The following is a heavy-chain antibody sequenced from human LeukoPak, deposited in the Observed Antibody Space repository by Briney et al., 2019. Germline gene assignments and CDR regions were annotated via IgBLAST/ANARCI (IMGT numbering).Heavy chain of an antibody. CDR1: GYTLTELS. CDR3: ATDMTVLTGVAFDI. J-gene: IGHJ3*02. CDR2: FDPEDGET. V-gene: IGHV1-24*01. Sequence: ASVKVSCKVSGYTLTELSMHWVRQAPGKGLEWMGGFDPEDGETIYAQKFQGRDTMTEDTSTDTAYMELSSLRSEDTAVYYCATDMTVLTGVAFDIWGQGTMVTVSS. D-gene: IGHD4-23*01.